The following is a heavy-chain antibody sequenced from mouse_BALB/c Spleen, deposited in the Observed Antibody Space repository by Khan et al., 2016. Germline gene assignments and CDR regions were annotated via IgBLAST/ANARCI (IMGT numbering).Heavy chain of an antibody. Sequence: EVELVESGGGLVKPGGSLKLSCAASGFTFSDYYMYWVRQTPEKRLEWVATISDGGSYTYYPDSVKGRFTISRDNAKNNLYLQMSSLKSEDTVMYYCGREGLRRGFAYWGQGTLVTVAA. CDR2: ISDGGSYT. CDR1: GFTFSDYY. CDR3: GREGLRRGFAY. J-gene: IGHJ3*01. D-gene: IGHD2-4*01. V-gene: IGHV5-4*02.